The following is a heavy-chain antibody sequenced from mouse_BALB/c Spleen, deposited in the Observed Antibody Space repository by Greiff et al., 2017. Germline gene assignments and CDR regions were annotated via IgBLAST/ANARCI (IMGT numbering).Heavy chain of an antibody. J-gene: IGHJ4*01. D-gene: IGHD1-1*01. V-gene: IGHV1-5*01. CDR2: IYPGNSDT. CDR1: GYTFTSYW. Sequence: VQLQQSGTVLARPGASVKMSCKASGYTFTSYWMHWVKQRPGQGLEWIGAIYPGNSDTSYNQKFKGKAKLTAVTSTSTAYMELSSLTNEDSAVYYCTRIYGSSDGAMDYWGQGTSVTVSS. CDR3: TRIYGSSDGAMDY.